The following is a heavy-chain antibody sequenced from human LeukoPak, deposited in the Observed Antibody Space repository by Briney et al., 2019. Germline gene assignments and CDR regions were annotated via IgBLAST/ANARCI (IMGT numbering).Heavy chain of an antibody. V-gene: IGHV3-7*01. CDR1: GLTLSKYW. CDR2: ISPDGSKI. CDR3: MRDYQGN. Sequence: PGGPLRLSCEVSGLTLSKYWMSWVRQAPGKGLECVANISPDGSKIYYVDSVRGRFTSSRDNAKNSLFLQMNSLRAEDTGVYYCMRDYQGNWGQGTPVTVSS. J-gene: IGHJ4*02. D-gene: IGHD2-2*01.